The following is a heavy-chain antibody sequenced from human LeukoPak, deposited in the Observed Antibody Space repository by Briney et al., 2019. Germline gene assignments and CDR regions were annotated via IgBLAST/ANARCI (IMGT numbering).Heavy chain of an antibody. V-gene: IGHV1-69*13. CDR1: GGTFSSYA. CDR3: ARSLRLGELSLSTGA. CDR2: IIPIFGTA. J-gene: IGHJ5*02. Sequence: SVKVSCKASGGTFSSYAISWVRQAPGQGLEWMGGIIPIFGTANYAQKSQGRVTITADESTSTAYMELSSLRSEDTAVYYCARSLRLGELSLSTGAWGQGTLVTVSS. D-gene: IGHD3-16*02.